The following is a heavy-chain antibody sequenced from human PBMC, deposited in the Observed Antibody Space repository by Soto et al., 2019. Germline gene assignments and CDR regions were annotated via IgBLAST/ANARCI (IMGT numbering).Heavy chain of an antibody. CDR1: GFTFSSYW. CDR2: INSDGSST. CDR3: ARSKLDFRGELELRTRYYYYYMDV. Sequence: GGSLRLSCAASGFTFSSYWMHWVRQAPGKGLVWVSRINSDGSSTSYADSVKGRFTISRDNAKNTLYLQMNSLRAEDTAVYYCARSKLDFRGELELRTRYYYYYMDVWGKGTTVTVSS. D-gene: IGHD1-7*01. V-gene: IGHV3-74*01. J-gene: IGHJ6*03.